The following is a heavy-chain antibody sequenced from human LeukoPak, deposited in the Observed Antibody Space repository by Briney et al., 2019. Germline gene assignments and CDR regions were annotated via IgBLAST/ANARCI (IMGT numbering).Heavy chain of an antibody. CDR1: GYSFTGHY. J-gene: IGHJ4*02. D-gene: IGHD3-9*01. CDR3: ARGRVRGDILTGYPNFDY. CDR2: INPKSGGT. Sequence: RASVKVSCKASGYSFTGHYMHWVRQAPGQGLEWMGWINPKSGGTNYAQKFQGRVTMTRDTSISTAYMELSRLRSDDTAVYYCARGRVRGDILTGYPNFDYWGQGTLVTVSS. V-gene: IGHV1-2*02.